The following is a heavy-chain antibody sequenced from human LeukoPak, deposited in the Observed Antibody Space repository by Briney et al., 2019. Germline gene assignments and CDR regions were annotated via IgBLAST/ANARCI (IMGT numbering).Heavy chain of an antibody. CDR3: ARHTLYGSGSYYVYYFDY. D-gene: IGHD3-10*01. CDR1: GYTFSSYG. CDR2: ISSYNGNT. Sequence: ASVKVSCKASGYTFSSYGISWVRQAPGQGLEWMGWISSYNGNTNYAQKLQGRVTMTTDTSTSAAYMELRSLRSDDTAVYYCARHTLYGSGSYYVYYFDYWGQGTLVTVSS. J-gene: IGHJ4*02. V-gene: IGHV1-18*01.